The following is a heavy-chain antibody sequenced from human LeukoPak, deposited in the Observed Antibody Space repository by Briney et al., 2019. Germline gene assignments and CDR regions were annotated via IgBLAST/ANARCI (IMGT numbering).Heavy chain of an antibody. CDR1: GYSISSGYY. V-gene: IGHV4-38-2*01. CDR3: ASLMRAAAVPH. D-gene: IGHD6-13*01. CDR2: IYHSGST. J-gene: IGHJ4*02. Sequence: PSETLSLTCAVSGYSISSGYYWGWIRQPPGKGLEWIGSIYHSGSTYYNPSLKSRVTISVDTSKNQFSLKLSSVTAADTAVYYCASLMRAAAVPHWGQGTLVTVSS.